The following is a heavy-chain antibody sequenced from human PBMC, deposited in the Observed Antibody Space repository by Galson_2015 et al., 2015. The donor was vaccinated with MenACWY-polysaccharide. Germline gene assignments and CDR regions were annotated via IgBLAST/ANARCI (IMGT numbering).Heavy chain of an antibody. D-gene: IGHD3-9*01. V-gene: IGHV3-23*01. CDR3: AKEHGADWSTGYFDF. Sequence: SLRLSCAASGFTFRSYAMNWVRQAPGKGLEWVSAINNSGGRAYFADSVKGRFTISRDNSENTLYLQMNSLRAEDTAIYFCAKEHGADWSTGYFDFWGQGSLVTVSS. CDR1: GFTFRSYA. CDR2: INNSGGRA. J-gene: IGHJ4*02.